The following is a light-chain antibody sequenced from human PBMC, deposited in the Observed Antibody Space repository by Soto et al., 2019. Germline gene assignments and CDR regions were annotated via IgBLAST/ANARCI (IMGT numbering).Light chain of an antibody. V-gene: IGKV1-5*03. Sequence: DIQMTQSPSTLSASVGDRVTITCRASQSISSWLAWYQQKPGKAPKLLIYKASSLESGVPSRFSGSGSGTEFTLNISSLQPDDFATYYCQQYNSSPWTFGQGPKVEIK. CDR2: KAS. J-gene: IGKJ1*01. CDR1: QSISSW. CDR3: QQYNSSPWT.